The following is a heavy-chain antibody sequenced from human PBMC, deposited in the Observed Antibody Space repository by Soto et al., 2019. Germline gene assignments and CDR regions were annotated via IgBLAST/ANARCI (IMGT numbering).Heavy chain of an antibody. CDR3: ARGQSSSTRYNWFDP. CDR2: IKQDGSEK. D-gene: IGHD2-2*01. J-gene: IGHJ5*02. Sequence: EVQLVESGGGLVQPGGSLRLSCAASGFTFSSYWMSWVRQAPGKGLEWVANIKQDGSEKYYVDSVKGRFTISRDNAKNSLYLQMNILRAEDTAVYYCARGQSSSTRYNWFDPWGQGTLVTVSS. CDR1: GFTFSSYW. V-gene: IGHV3-7*01.